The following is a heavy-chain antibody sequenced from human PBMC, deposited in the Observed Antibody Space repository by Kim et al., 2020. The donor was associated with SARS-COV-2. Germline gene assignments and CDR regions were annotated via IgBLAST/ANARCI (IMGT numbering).Heavy chain of an antibody. J-gene: IGHJ6*02. Sequence: SVKVSCKASGGTFSSYAISWVRQAPGQGLEWMGGIIPILGIANYAQKFQGRVTITADKSTSTAYMELSSLRSEDTAVYYCARVGKEYYYYGMDVWGQGTTVTVSS. CDR3: ARVGKEYYYYGMDV. V-gene: IGHV1-69*10. CDR2: IIPILGIA. CDR1: GGTFSSYA.